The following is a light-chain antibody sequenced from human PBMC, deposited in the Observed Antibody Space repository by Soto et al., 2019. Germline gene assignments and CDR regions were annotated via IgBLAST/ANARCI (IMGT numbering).Light chain of an antibody. CDR2: GES. V-gene: IGKV3-20*01. Sequence: EMVLTQSPGTLSLSPGERASLSCSAIQSVIISYLAWYQQKYGQAPRLLIYGESSRATGIPDRFSGSGSGTDFTLTISRLEPEDFAVYYCQQFRSPYMYTFGQGTKVDIK. J-gene: IGKJ2*01. CDR1: QSVIISY. CDR3: QQFRSPYMYT.